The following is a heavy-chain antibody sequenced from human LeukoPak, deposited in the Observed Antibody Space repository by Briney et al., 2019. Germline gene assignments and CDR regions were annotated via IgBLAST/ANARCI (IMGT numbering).Heavy chain of an antibody. CDR1: GGSFSGYY. CDR2: INHSGST. Sequence: SETLSLTCAVYGGSFSGYYWSWIRQPPGKGLEWIGEINHSGSTNYNPSLKSRVTISVDTSKNQFSLKLSSVTVADTAVYYCARSYDYVWGSQYYFDYWGQGTLVTVSS. V-gene: IGHV4-34*01. D-gene: IGHD3-16*01. J-gene: IGHJ4*02. CDR3: ARSYDYVWGSQYYFDY.